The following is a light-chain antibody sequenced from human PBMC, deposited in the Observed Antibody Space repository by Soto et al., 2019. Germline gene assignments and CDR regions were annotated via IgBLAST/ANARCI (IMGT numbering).Light chain of an antibody. J-gene: IGKJ2*01. CDR3: QQSYRTPYT. CDR2: ASS. V-gene: IGKV1-39*01. CDR1: QSIGRF. Sequence: DIQMTQSPYSLSASVGDRVTISCRASQSIGRFLNWYQQKPGKAPKLLIYASSTLQGGVPSSFSGSGSGTDSTLTISSLQPDDVATYFCQQSYRTPYTVGQGTKLDIK.